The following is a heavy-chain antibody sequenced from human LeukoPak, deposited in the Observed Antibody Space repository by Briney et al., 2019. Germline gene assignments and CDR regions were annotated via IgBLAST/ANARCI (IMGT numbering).Heavy chain of an antibody. Sequence: GRSLRLSCAASGFTFSNYAIHWVRQAPGKGLEWVAVLSYDGSNKYYADSVKGRFTISRDNSKNTLYLQMNSLRAEDTAVYYCARHPFDSWGQGTLVTVSS. CDR1: GFTFSNYA. V-gene: IGHV3-30-3*01. CDR2: LSYDGSNK. CDR3: ARHPFDS. J-gene: IGHJ4*02.